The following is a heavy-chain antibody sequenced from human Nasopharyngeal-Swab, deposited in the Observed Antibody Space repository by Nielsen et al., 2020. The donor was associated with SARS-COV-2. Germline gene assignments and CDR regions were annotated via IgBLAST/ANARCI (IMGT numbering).Heavy chain of an antibody. Sequence: GGSLRLSCAASGFTFSDYGIQWVRQAPGKGLEWVGVVSSDGSNKYYSDSAKGRFALPRDNSKNTVDLQMNSLTAEDTAVYYCAAGTWYRGGYDAFDVWGQGTVVTVSS. CDR3: AAGTWYRGGYDAFDV. D-gene: IGHD6-25*01. CDR1: GFTFSDYG. J-gene: IGHJ3*01. V-gene: IGHV3-30*03. CDR2: VSSDGSNK.